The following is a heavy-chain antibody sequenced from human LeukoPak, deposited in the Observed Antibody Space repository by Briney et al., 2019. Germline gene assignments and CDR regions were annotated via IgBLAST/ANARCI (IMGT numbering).Heavy chain of an antibody. J-gene: IGHJ4*02. CDR2: IIPSGHTT. CDR3: AKDDRWLQFCC. CDR1: GFTFSSHG. Sequence: GGSLRLSCAASGFTFSSHGMNWVRQAPGKGLEWVSGIIPSGHTTYYADPVRGRFTISRDNSRNTVYLQMNSLRAEDTAVYYCAKDDRWLQFCCWGQGTLVTVSA. D-gene: IGHD5-24*01. V-gene: IGHV3-23*01.